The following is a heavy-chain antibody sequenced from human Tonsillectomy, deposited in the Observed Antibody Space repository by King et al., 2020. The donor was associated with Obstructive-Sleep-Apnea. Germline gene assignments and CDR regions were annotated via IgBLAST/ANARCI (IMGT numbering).Heavy chain of an antibody. J-gene: IGHJ4*02. D-gene: IGHD5-12*01. CDR1: GFTFSSYS. CDR2: ITSSSNTK. V-gene: IGHV3-48*04. Sequence: VQLVESGGGLVQPGGSLRLSCAASGFTFSSYSRNWVRQAPGKGLEWVSYITSSSNTKYYADSVRGRFTISRDNAKNSLYLQMNSLRAEDTAVYYCARDSGDSGYDSRPIWGQGILVTVSS. CDR3: ARDSGDSGYDSRPI.